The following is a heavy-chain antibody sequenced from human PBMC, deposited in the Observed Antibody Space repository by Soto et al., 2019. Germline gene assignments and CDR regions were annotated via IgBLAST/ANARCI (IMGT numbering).Heavy chain of an antibody. CDR2: IYPGDSDT. V-gene: IGHV5-51*01. J-gene: IGHJ4*02. CDR1: GYSFTSYW. Sequence: GESLEISCKGSGYSFTSYWIGCVRQMPGKGLEWMGIIYPGDSDTRYSPSFQGQVTISADKSISTAYLQWSSLKASDTAMYYCASLGYSSSWYEIADYWGKGTLVTVSS. CDR3: ASLGYSSSWYEIADY. D-gene: IGHD6-13*01.